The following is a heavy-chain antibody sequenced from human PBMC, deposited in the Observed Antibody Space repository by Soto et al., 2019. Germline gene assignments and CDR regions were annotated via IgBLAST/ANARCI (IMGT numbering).Heavy chain of an antibody. CDR1: GFSFSSYN. CDR2: IWRDGNSQ. D-gene: IGHD7-27*01. J-gene: IGHJ6*02. Sequence: QVQLVESGGGVVQPGRSLRLSCAASGFSFSSYNMHWVRQAPGKGLEWVTFIWRDGNSQSHADSVKGRFTVSRDNSKNTLYLQMESLRGEDTAVYYCATDSWGPEVWGQGTSVTVSS. CDR3: ATDSWGPEV. V-gene: IGHV3-33*01.